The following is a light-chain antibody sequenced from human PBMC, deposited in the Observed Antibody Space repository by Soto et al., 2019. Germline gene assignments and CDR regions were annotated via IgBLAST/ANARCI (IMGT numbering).Light chain of an antibody. J-gene: IGLJ2*01. CDR3: SSYTSSSTPL. Sequence: QSVLTQPASVSGSPGQSITISCTGTSSDVGGYNYVSWYQQHPGKAPKVMIYDVSNRPSGVSNRFSGSKSGNTASLTISGLQAEDEADYYCSSYTSSSTPLFGGGTKLTVL. V-gene: IGLV2-14*01. CDR2: DVS. CDR1: SSDVGGYNY.